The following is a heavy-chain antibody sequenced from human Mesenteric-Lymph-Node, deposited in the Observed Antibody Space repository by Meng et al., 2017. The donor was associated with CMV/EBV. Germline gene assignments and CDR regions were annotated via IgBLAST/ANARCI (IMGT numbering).Heavy chain of an antibody. CDR2: IYYSGNA. CDR1: GDSISSSEYY. V-gene: IGHV4-39*07. Sequence: GSLRLSCTVFGDSISSSEYYWGWIHQPPGKGLEWIGNIYYSGNAYYNPSLKSRVTISVDTSKNQFYLKLNSVTAADTAVYYCARDRPRHAIDYWGQGTLVTVSS. J-gene: IGHJ4*02. CDR3: ARDRPRHAIDY.